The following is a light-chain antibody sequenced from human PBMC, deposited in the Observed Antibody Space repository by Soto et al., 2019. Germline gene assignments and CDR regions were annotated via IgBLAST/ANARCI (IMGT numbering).Light chain of an antibody. V-gene: IGLV2-14*01. CDR1: SSDVGGYNF. J-gene: IGLJ1*01. CDR2: DVT. CDR3: SSYTSISTYV. Sequence: QSVLTQPASVSGSPGQSITISCTGTSSDVGGYNFVSWYQQHPDKAPKLMNYDVTNRPSGVSNRFSGSKSGNTASLTISGLQAEDEADYYCSSYTSISTYVFGTGTKVTVL.